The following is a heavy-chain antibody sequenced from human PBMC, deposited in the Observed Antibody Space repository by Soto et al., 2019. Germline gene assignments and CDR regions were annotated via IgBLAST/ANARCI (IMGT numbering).Heavy chain of an antibody. CDR1: GGTFNTYT. Sequence: QVHLVQSGSEVEKPGSSVTVSCKASGGTFNTYTFSWVRQAPGQGLEWRGSILPIMGSVNYAHDFRGRLSITADPSTTTAYMELTSLTSHDTAIYYCARIPRYSYPTSDPLDNWGQGTLVTVSS. CDR3: ARIPRYSYPTSDPLDN. D-gene: IGHD2-15*01. V-gene: IGHV1-69*01. CDR2: ILPIMGSV. J-gene: IGHJ4*02.